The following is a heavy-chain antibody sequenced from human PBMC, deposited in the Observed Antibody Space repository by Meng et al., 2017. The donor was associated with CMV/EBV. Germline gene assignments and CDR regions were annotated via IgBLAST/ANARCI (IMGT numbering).Heavy chain of an antibody. Sequence: GSLRLSCTVSGGSISSYYWSWIRQPPGKGLEWIGYIYYSGSTNYNPSLKSRVTISVDTSKSQFSLKLSSVTAADTAVYYCARVIKRLRYYGMDVWGQGTTVTVSS. V-gene: IGHV4-59*01. D-gene: IGHD3-16*01. CDR3: ARVIKRLRYYGMDV. CDR2: IYYSGST. J-gene: IGHJ6*02. CDR1: GGSISSYY.